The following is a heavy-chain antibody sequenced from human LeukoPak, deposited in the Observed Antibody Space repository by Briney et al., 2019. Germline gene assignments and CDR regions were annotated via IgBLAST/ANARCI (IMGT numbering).Heavy chain of an antibody. CDR1: GFSFDDYG. Sequence: GGSLRLSCAASGFSFDDYGMSWVRQAPGKGLEWVSGINWNADDTGYADSVKGRFTISRDNSKNTLYLQMNSLRAEDTAVYYCARSLIVVVPFDYWGQGTLVTVSP. J-gene: IGHJ4*02. CDR3: ARSLIVVVPFDY. V-gene: IGHV3-20*04. D-gene: IGHD3-22*01. CDR2: INWNADDT.